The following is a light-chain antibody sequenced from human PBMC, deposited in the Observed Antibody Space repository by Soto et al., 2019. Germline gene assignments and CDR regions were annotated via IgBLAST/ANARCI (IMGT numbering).Light chain of an antibody. CDR2: EVV. CDR1: SSDVGAYNY. J-gene: IGLJ3*02. Sequence: QSALTQPASVSGSHGQPITLSCTGTSSDVGAYNYVSWYQQYPGKAPELLIYEVVFRPSGISTRFSGSKSGNTASLTISGLLAEDEADYYCCSYTSDNTWVFGGGTKLTVL. V-gene: IGLV2-14*01. CDR3: CSYTSDNTWV.